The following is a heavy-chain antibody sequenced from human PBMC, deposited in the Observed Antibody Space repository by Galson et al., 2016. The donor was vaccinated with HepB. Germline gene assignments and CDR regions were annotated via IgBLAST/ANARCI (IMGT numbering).Heavy chain of an antibody. Sequence: SETLSLTCTVSRASIRNYYWSWIRQAPGKGLEGIGYIFYSGSTNYNPSLKSRVPISVDPSKNHFSLKLSSVTAADTAVYYCAGGLVQNYYNSGRRKRDYYNGLDVWGQGTTVTVSS. V-gene: IGHV4-59*01. CDR2: IFYSGST. CDR1: RASIRNYY. CDR3: AGGLVQNYYNSGRRKRDYYNGLDV. J-gene: IGHJ6*02. D-gene: IGHD3-10*01.